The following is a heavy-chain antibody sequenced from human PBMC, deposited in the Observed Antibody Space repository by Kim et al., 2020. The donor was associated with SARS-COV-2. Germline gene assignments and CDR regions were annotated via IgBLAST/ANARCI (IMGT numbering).Heavy chain of an antibody. J-gene: IGHJ5*02. V-gene: IGHV6-1*01. CDR3: ARVSDYSNYPNWFDP. D-gene: IGHD4-4*01. Sequence: SQTLSLTCAISGDSVSSNSATWNWIRQSPSRGLEWLGRTYYRSKWYNDYAVSVKSRITINPDTSKNQFSLQLNSVTPEDMAVYYCARVSDYSNYPNWFDPWGQGTLVTVSS. CDR2: TYYRSKWYN. CDR1: GDSVSSNSAT.